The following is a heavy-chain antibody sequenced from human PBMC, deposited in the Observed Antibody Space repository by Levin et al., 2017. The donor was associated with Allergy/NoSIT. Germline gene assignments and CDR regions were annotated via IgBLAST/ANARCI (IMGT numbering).Heavy chain of an antibody. Sequence: GESLKISCAASGFTVSSNYMSWVRQAPGKGLEWVSVIYSGSSTYYADSVKGRFTISRDNSKNTLYLQMNSLRAEDTAVYYCARGPDCSSTSGYFFDYWGQGTLVTVSS. J-gene: IGHJ4*02. CDR2: IYSGSST. CDR3: ARGPDCSSTSGYFFDY. D-gene: IGHD2-2*01. V-gene: IGHV3-53*01. CDR1: GFTVSSNY.